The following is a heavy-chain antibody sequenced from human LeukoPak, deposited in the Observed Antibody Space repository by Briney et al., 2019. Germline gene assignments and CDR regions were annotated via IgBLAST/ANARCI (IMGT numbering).Heavy chain of an antibody. CDR1: GFTFSSYS. V-gene: IGHV3-21*01. CDR2: ISSSSSYI. Sequence: GGSLRLSCAASGFTFSSYSMNWVRQAPGKGLEWVSSISSSSSYIYYADSVRGRFTISRDNAKNSLYLQMNSLRAEDTAVYYCARDATVTDFDYWGQGTLVTVSS. J-gene: IGHJ4*02. D-gene: IGHD4-17*01. CDR3: ARDATVTDFDY.